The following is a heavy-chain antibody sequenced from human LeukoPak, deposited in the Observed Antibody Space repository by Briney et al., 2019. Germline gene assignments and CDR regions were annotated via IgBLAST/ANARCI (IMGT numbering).Heavy chain of an antibody. CDR2: IYTSGST. V-gene: IGHV4-4*07. D-gene: IGHD1-1*01. Sequence: SETLSLTCTVSGGSISSYYWSWLRQPAGKGLEWLGRIYTSGSTNYNPSLKSRVTMSVDTSKNQFSLKLSSVTAADTAVYYCARTTPWYFDLWGRGTLVTVSS. CDR3: ARTTPWYFDL. J-gene: IGHJ2*01. CDR1: GGSISSYY.